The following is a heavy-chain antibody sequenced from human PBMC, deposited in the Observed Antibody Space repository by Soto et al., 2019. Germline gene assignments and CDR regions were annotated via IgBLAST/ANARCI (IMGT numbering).Heavy chain of an antibody. V-gene: IGHV3-73*02. CDR1: GFTFSGSA. CDR3: RGYEADSGDYYWDY. J-gene: IGHJ4*02. Sequence: EVQLVESGGGLVQPGGSLKLSCAASGFTFSGSAMHWVRQASGKGLEWVGRIRSKTNSYATAYAASVNGRFTISRDDSKNTELLQMNRLKIEDTAVYYCRGYEADSGDYYWDYWGQGTLVTVSS. D-gene: IGHD3-22*01. CDR2: IRSKTNSYAT.